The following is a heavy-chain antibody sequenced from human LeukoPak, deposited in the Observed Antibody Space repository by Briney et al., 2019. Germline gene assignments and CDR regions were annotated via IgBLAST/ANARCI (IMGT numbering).Heavy chain of an antibody. D-gene: IGHD2-21*01. J-gene: IGHJ6*02. CDR1: GFTLSSYS. CDR2: ISSSSSTI. V-gene: IGHV3-48*01. CDR3: ARENIVVVNYYYYGMDV. Sequence: GGSLRLSCAVSGFTLSSYSMNWVRQAPGKGLEWVSCISSSSSTIYYADSVKGRFTISRDNAKNSLYLQMNSLRAEDTAVYYCARENIVVVNYYYYGMDVWGQGTTVIVSS.